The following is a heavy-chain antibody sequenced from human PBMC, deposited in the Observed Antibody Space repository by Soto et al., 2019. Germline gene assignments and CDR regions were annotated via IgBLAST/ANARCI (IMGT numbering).Heavy chain of an antibody. Sequence: PXGTLSLTCTVSGGSINTFYWSWVRQPSGKGLEWIGHIFSSGSTSFNPSLESRVAMSVDTSKNHFSLNLSSVTAADMAVYYCAREGSYSAYNFAHGIQLWSFDFWGQGALVTVSS. CDR1: GGSINTFY. CDR3: AREGSYSAYNFAHGIQLWSFDF. J-gene: IGHJ4*02. D-gene: IGHD5-12*01. V-gene: IGHV4-4*07. CDR2: IFSSGST.